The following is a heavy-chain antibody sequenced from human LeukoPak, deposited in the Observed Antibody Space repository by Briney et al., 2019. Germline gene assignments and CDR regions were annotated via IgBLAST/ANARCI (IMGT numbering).Heavy chain of an antibody. CDR3: AIAPEGYCSGGSCYSGFDY. D-gene: IGHD2-15*01. J-gene: IGHJ4*02. CDR2: IIPIFGTA. Sequence: ASVKVSCKTSGYPFSNYDINWVRQAPGQGLEWMGGIIPIFGTANYAQKFQGRVTITADKSTGTAYMELSSLRSEDTAVYYCAIAPEGYCSGGSCYSGFDYWGQGTLVTVSS. CDR1: GYPFSNYD. V-gene: IGHV1-69*06.